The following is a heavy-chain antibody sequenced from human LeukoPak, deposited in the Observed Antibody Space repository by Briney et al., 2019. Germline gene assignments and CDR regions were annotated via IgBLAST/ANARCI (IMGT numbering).Heavy chain of an antibody. CDR3: ANGYCSSTSCSSLGVW. Sequence: GGSLRLSCAASGFTFSSYAMSRVRQAPGKGLEWVSAISGSGGSTYYADSVKGRFTISRDNSKNTLYLQMNSLRAEDTAVYYCANGYCSSTSCSSLGVWWGQGTLVTVSS. V-gene: IGHV3-23*01. D-gene: IGHD2-2*03. CDR1: GFTFSSYA. CDR2: ISGSGGST. J-gene: IGHJ4*02.